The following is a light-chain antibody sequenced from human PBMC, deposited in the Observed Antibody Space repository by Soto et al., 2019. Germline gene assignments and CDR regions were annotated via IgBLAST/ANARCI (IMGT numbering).Light chain of an antibody. CDR2: EGS. V-gene: IGLV2-23*01. J-gene: IGLJ3*02. Sequence: QSPLTQPPSVSAAPGQTVTIPCYGSVGTIATNSVSWYQQILGIAPKLMIYEGSKRPSGVSNRFSGSKSGNTASLTISGLKAEDEADYYCCSYAGSSTWVFGGGTKLTVL. CDR3: CSYAGSSTWV. CDR1: VGTIATNS.